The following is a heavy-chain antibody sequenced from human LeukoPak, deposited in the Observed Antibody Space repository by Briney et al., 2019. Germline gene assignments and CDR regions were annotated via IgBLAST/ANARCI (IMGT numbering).Heavy chain of an antibody. V-gene: IGHV1-69*04. CDR2: IIPIFGIA. CDR1: GGTFSSYA. Sequence: SVKVSCKASGGTFSSYAISWVRQAPGQGLEWTGRIIPIFGIANYAQKFQGRVTITADKSTSTAYMELSSLRSEDTAVYYCARDQKPDIVVVPAARPHWFDPWGQGTLVAVSS. CDR3: ARDQKPDIVVVPAARPHWFDP. D-gene: IGHD2-2*01. J-gene: IGHJ5*02.